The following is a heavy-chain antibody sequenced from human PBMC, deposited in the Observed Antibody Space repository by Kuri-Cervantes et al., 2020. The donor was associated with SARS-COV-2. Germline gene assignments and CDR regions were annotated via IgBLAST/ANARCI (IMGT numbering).Heavy chain of an antibody. CDR2: ISSSGSTI. CDR3: ARGTPVPAAIWGSPVAFDY. Sequence: GGSLRLSCAASGFTFSSYGMHWVRQAPGKGLEWVSYISSSGSTIYYADSVKGQFTISRDNAKNSLYLQMNSLRAEDTAVYYCARGTPVPAAIWGSPVAFDYWGQGTLVTVSS. D-gene: IGHD2-2*01. V-gene: IGHV3-48*04. J-gene: IGHJ4*02. CDR1: GFTFSSYG.